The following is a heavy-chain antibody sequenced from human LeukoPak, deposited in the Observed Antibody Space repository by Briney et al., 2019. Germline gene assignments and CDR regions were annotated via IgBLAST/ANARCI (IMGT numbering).Heavy chain of an antibody. CDR1: GFTFSSYE. J-gene: IGHJ6*02. Sequence: GGSLRLSCAASGFTFSSYEMNWVRKAPGKGLEWVSYISSSGSTIYYADSVKGRFTISRDNAKNSLSLQMNNLRAEDTAVYYCARDKLEMTTIFPYYYGMDVWGQGTTVTVSS. CDR2: ISSSGSTI. CDR3: ARDKLEMTTIFPYYYGMDV. D-gene: IGHD5-24*01. V-gene: IGHV3-48*03.